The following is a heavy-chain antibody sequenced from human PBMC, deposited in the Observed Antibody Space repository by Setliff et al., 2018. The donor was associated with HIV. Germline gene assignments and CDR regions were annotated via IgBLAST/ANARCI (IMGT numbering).Heavy chain of an antibody. CDR1: GGSITTTNYY. V-gene: IGHV4-39*07. J-gene: IGHJ4*02. Sequence: SETLSLTCTASGGSITTTNYYWGWVRQSPGKGLEWIGVIYYRGSAYYNLSLQSRVTLSVDTSKNSFSLHLTSVTAADTAVYFCARARGPPLPVLDFWGPGTLVTVSS. D-gene: IGHD3-10*01. CDR2: IYYRGSA. CDR3: ARARGPPLPVLDF.